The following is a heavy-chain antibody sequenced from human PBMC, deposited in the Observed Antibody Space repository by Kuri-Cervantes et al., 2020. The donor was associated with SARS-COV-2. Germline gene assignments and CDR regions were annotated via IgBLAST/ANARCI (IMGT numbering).Heavy chain of an antibody. J-gene: IGHJ3*02. Sequence: GGSLRLSCEASGFIFEDYGMHWVRQAPGKGLEWVAGISYKSGSTGYADSVKGRFTISRDNSKNTLYLQMNSLRAEDTAVYYCARDLSSWGEDPDAFDIWGQGTMVTVSS. CDR2: ISYKSGST. D-gene: IGHD6-19*01. CDR1: GFIFEDYG. V-gene: IGHV3-9*01. CDR3: ARDLSSWGEDPDAFDI.